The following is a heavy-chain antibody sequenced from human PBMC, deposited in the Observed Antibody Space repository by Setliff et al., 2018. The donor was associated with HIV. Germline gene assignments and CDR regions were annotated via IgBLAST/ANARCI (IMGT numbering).Heavy chain of an antibody. V-gene: IGHV4-34*01. CDR1: GGSFSDYY. Sequence: PSETLSLTCAVYGGSFSDYYWTWIRQPPGKGLEWIGEINHSGSTNCNPSLKSRVTISVDTSKNQFSLKVSSVIAADTAVYYCARDGKSSFDYWGQGTLVTVSS. J-gene: IGHJ4*02. CDR3: ARDGKSSFDY. CDR2: INHSGST.